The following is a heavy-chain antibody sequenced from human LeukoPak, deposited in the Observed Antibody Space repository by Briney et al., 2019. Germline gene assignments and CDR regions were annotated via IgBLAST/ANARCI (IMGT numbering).Heavy chain of an antibody. CDR3: AREGGPLYLEAFDI. V-gene: IGHV1-2*02. J-gene: IGHJ3*02. D-gene: IGHD2-15*01. CDR2: INPNSGGT. CDR1: GYTFTGYY. Sequence: ASVKVSCKASGYTFTGYYMHWVRQAAGQGLEWMGWINPNSGGTNYAQKFQGRVTMTRDTSISTAYMELSRLRSADTAVYYCAREGGPLYLEAFDIWGQGTMATVSS.